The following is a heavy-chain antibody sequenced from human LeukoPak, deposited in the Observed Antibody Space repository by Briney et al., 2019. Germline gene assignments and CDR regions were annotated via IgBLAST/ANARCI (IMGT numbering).Heavy chain of an antibody. CDR1: GFTFSSYG. CDR2: ISGSGGST. D-gene: IGHD2-15*01. J-gene: IGHJ4*02. V-gene: IGHV3-23*01. Sequence: GGSLRLSCAASGFTFSSYGMSWVRQAPGKGLDWVSTISGSGGSTYYADSVKGRFTISRDNSKNTLYLQMNSLRAEDTAVYYCAREITVIVVVVAEYYFDYWGQGTLVTVSS. CDR3: AREITVIVVVVAEYYFDY.